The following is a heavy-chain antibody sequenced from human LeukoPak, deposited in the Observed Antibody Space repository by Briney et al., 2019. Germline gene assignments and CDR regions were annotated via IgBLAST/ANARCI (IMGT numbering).Heavy chain of an antibody. CDR3: AKDQKSIAATGYDY. V-gene: IGHV3-23*01. Sequence: GGSLRLSCAASGFTFGNYAMSWVRQGQGKGLEWVSTISGSGGSTYYADSVKGRFTISRDNSKSTLFLQMNSLRADDTAVYFCAKDQKSIAATGYDYWGQGTLVTVSS. J-gene: IGHJ4*02. CDR1: GFTFGNYA. CDR2: ISGSGGST. D-gene: IGHD6-13*01.